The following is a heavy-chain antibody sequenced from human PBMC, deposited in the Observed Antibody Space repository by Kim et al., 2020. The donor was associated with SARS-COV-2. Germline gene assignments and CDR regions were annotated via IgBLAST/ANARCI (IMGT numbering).Heavy chain of an antibody. CDR3: ARDAAITIFGVVIINYYYGIDR. J-gene: IGHJ6*02. Sequence: GGSLRLSCAASGFTFSSYAMHWVRQAPGKGLEYVSAISSNGGSTYYANSVKGRFTISRDNSKNTLYLQMGSLRAEDMAVYYCARDAAITIFGVVIINYYYGIDRWGQGTTVSVSS. V-gene: IGHV3-64*01. CDR1: GFTFSSYA. D-gene: IGHD3-3*01. CDR2: ISSNGGST.